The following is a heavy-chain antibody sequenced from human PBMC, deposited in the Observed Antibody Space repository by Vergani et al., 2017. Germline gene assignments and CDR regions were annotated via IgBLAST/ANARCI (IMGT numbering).Heavy chain of an antibody. CDR3: ARSTTGHDAFDI. Sequence: QMQLVQSGAEVKKTGSSVKVSCKASGYTFTYRYLHWVRQAPGQALEWMGWITPFNGNTNYAQKFQDRVTITRDRSMSTAYMELSSLRSEDTAMYYCARSTTGHDAFDIWGQGQWSPSLQ. J-gene: IGHJ3*02. V-gene: IGHV1-45*02. D-gene: IGHD1-1*01. CDR1: GYTFTYRY. CDR2: ITPFNGNT.